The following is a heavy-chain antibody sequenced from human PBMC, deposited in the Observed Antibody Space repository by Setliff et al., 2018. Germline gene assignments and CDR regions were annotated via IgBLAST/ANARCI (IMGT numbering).Heavy chain of an antibody. CDR1: GGSISSHY. CDR3: ARQDGRITMIVVVMQAFDI. J-gene: IGHJ3*02. V-gene: IGHV4-59*11. Sequence: SETLSLTCTVSGGSISSHYWSWIRQPPGKGLEWIGSIYYSGSTNYNPSLKSRVTISVDTSKNQFSLKLSSVTAADTAVYYCARQDGRITMIVVVMQAFDIWGQGTRGTVS. CDR2: IYYSGST. D-gene: IGHD3-22*01.